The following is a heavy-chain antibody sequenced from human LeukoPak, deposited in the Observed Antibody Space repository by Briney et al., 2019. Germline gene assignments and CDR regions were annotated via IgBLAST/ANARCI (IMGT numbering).Heavy chain of an antibody. CDR2: INHSGST. Sequence: ASETLSLTCAVYGGSFSGYYWSWIRQPPGKGLEWIGEINHSGSTNYNPSLKSRVTISVDTSKNQFSLKLSSVTAADTAVYYCARVGSDNWFDPWGQGTLVTVSS. J-gene: IGHJ5*02. CDR3: ARVGSDNWFDP. V-gene: IGHV4-34*01. CDR1: GGSFSGYY. D-gene: IGHD3-10*01.